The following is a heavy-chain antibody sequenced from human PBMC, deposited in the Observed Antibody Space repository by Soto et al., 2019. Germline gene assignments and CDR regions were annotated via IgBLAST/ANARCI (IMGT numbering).Heavy chain of an antibody. CDR2: ISAYNGNT. D-gene: IGHD3-9*01. V-gene: IGHV1-18*01. J-gene: IGHJ6*02. CDR3: ARVELRYFDWFPQYYYYYYGMDV. Sequence: ASVKVSCKASGYTFTSYGISWVRQAPGQGLEWMGWISAYNGNTNYAQKLQGRVTTTTDTSTSTAYMELRSLRSDDTAVYYCARVELRYFDWFPQYYYYYYGMDVWGQGTTVTVSS. CDR1: GYTFTSYG.